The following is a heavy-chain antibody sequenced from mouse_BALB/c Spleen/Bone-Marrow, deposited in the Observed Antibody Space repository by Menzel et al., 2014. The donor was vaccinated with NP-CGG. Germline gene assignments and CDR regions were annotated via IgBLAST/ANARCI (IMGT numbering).Heavy chain of an antibody. CDR1: GYTFTSYY. Sequence: VMLVESGPELVKPGASVKMSCKASGYTFTSYYIHWVKQRPGQGLEWIGWIYPGDGSTKYNEKFKGKTTLTADKSSSTVYMLLSSLTSEDSAIYFCARTYGSSFFAYWGQGTLVTVSA. CDR3: ARTYGSSFFAY. D-gene: IGHD1-1*01. V-gene: IGHV1S56*01. J-gene: IGHJ3*01. CDR2: IYPGDGST.